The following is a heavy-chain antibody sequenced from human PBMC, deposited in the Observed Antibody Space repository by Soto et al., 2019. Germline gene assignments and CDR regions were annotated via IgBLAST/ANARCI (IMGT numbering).Heavy chain of an antibody. CDR3: ARDRGGHFDY. J-gene: IGHJ4*02. D-gene: IGHD3-16*01. CDR2: VYYSGST. Sequence: SETLSLTCTVSGGSISTGGNYWTWIRQLPGKGLEWIGYVYYSGSTYYNPSLESRVTISVDTSNNQFSLKLSSVTAADTAVYYCARDRGGHFDYCGPGTLVTVSS. V-gene: IGHV4-31*03. CDR1: GGSISTGGNY.